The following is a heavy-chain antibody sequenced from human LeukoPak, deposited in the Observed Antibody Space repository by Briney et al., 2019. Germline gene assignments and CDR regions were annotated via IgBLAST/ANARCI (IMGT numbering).Heavy chain of an antibody. Sequence: SETLSLTCAVYGGSFSGYYWSWIRQPPGKGLEWIGEINHSGSTNYNPSLKSRVTISVDTSKNQFSLKLSSVTAADTAVYYCAGLRIAVAGSTTFYYYYYYMDVWGKGTTVTISS. CDR3: AGLRIAVAGSTTFYYYYYYMDV. J-gene: IGHJ6*03. CDR1: GGSFSGYY. V-gene: IGHV4-34*01. CDR2: INHSGST. D-gene: IGHD6-19*01.